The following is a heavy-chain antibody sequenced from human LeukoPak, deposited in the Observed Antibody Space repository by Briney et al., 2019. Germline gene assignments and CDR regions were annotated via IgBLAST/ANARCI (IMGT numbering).Heavy chain of an antibody. D-gene: IGHD3-22*01. CDR2: INHSGST. V-gene: IGHV4-34*01. Sequence: SETLSLTCAVYGGSFSGYYWSWIRQPPGNGLEWIGEINHSGSTNYNPSLKSRVTISVDTSKNQFSLKLSSVTAADTAVYYCARGRYYYDSSGYLYWGQGTLVTVSS. J-gene: IGHJ4*02. CDR1: GGSFSGYY. CDR3: ARGRYYYDSSGYLY.